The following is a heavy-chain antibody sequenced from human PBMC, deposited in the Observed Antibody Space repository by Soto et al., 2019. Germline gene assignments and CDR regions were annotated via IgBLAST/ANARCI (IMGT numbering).Heavy chain of an antibody. CDR3: ARSPLVVLNYFES. CDR1: EGTFRNYP. Sequence: QVQLVQSGTEVKKPGSGVKVSCKDSEGTFRNYPINWVRQAPGQGLEWMGSIFPLTDIPDYAQNFQARLTISADKSTSTAYMELSSLTSDDTAMYFCARSPLVVLNYFESWGQGTLVTVSS. CDR2: IFPLTDIP. J-gene: IGHJ4*02. V-gene: IGHV1-69*02.